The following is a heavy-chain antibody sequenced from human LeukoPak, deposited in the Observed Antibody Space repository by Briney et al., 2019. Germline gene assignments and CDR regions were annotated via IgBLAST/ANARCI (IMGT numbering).Heavy chain of an antibody. V-gene: IGHV1-69*04. Sequence: SVKVSCKASGGTFSSYAISWVRQAPGQGLEWMGRIIPILGIANYAQKFQGRVTITADKSTSTAYMELSSLRSEDTAVYYCARQDIVVVPAAITGVDTYGMDVWGQGTTVTVSS. J-gene: IGHJ6*02. D-gene: IGHD2-2*02. CDR1: GGTFSSYA. CDR3: ARQDIVVVPAAITGVDTYGMDV. CDR2: IIPILGIA.